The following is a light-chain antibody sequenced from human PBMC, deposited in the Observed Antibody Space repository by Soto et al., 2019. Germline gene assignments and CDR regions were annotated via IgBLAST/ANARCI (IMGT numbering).Light chain of an antibody. CDR1: SSDVGVYNY. Sequence: QSALTQPPSASGSPGQSVTISCTGTSSDVGVYNYVSWYQQHPGKAPKLMIYEVSKRPSGVPDRFSGSKSGNTASLTVSGLQAGDAADYYCSSYAGTNCPVLFGGGTMLTVL. V-gene: IGLV2-8*01. J-gene: IGLJ2*01. CDR3: SSYAGTNCPVL. CDR2: EVS.